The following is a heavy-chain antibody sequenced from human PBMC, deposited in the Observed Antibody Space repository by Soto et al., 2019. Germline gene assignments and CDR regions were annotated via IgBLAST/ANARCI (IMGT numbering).Heavy chain of an antibody. CDR1: GFTFSSYG. CDR2: IWYDGSNK. V-gene: IGHV3-33*01. D-gene: IGHD2-2*01. Sequence: QVQLVESGGGVVQPGRSLRLSCAASGFTFSSYGMHWVRQAPGKGLEWVAVIWYDGSNKYYADSVKGRFTISRDNSKNALYLQMNSLRAEDTAVYYCARDPQDIVLVPAAMHPMIYYGMDVWGQGTTVTVSS. CDR3: ARDPQDIVLVPAAMHPMIYYGMDV. J-gene: IGHJ6*02.